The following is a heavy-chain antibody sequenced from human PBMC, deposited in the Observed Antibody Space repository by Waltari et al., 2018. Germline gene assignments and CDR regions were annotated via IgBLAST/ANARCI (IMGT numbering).Heavy chain of an antibody. V-gene: IGHV1-69-2*01. CDR3: ATGGSRNFDY. Sequence: EVQLVQSGAEVKKPGATVKISCKVSGYTFTDYYMNWVQQDPGKGLEWMRLVEPEDGEPIYAEKFEVSVTITADTSTDTADMALSSLRSEDTAVYYCATGGSRNFDYWGQGTLVTVSS. J-gene: IGHJ4*02. D-gene: IGHD3-16*01. CDR2: VEPEDGEP. CDR1: GYTFTDYY.